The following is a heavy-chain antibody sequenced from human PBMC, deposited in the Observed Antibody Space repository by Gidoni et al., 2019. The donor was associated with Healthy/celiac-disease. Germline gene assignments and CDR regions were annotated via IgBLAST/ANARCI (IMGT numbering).Heavy chain of an antibody. CDR2: ISWNSGSI. Sequence: EVQLVESGGGLVQPGRSLRLSCAAPGFTFDDYAMHWVRQAPGKGLEWVSGISWNSGSIGYADSVKGRFTISRDNAKNSLYLQMNSLRAEDTALYYCAKASKENDAFDIWGQGTMVTVSS. CDR3: AKASKENDAFDI. V-gene: IGHV3-9*01. CDR1: GFTFDDYA. J-gene: IGHJ3*02.